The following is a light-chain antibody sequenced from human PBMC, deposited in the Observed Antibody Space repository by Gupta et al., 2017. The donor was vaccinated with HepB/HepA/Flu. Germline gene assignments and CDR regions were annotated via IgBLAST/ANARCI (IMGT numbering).Light chain of an antibody. CDR2: TTT. Sequence: QSVVTQEPSLTVSPGGTVTLPCASSTGAVTSNYWTNWFQQKPGQAPRALIYTTTNKHSWTPARFSGSLHVGKAALTLSKVQPEDENDYYCDFHYGGAWVFGGGTKLTVL. CDR1: TGAVTSNYW. V-gene: IGLV7-43*01. CDR3: DFHYGGAWV. J-gene: IGLJ2*01.